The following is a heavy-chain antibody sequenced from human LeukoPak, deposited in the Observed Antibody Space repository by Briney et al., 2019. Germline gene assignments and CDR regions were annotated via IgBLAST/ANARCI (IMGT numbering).Heavy chain of an antibody. CDR1: GFTSSGYE. CDR3: ARVSSVVTKPSDY. CDR2: ISSSGSTI. Sequence: GGSLRLSCAASGFTSSGYEMIWVRQAAGKGREWVLYISSSGSTIYYADSVKGRFTISRDNAKNSLYLQMNSLGAEDTAVYYCARVSSVVTKPSDYWGQGTMVTVSS. J-gene: IGHJ4*02. V-gene: IGHV3-48*03. D-gene: IGHD4-17*01.